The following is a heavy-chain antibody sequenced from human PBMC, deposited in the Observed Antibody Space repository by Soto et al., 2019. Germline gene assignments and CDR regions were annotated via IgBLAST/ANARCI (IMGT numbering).Heavy chain of an antibody. Sequence: QVQLQESGPGLVKPSGTLSLTCSVSGDSISSNNWWSWVRQPPGKGLEWIGEIYHSGSVHYNPSFKSRGALSVYKYTNQFFLQLSSVTAADTAVYYCARHDTMTLGVNYFDYWGQGTLVTVSS. CDR3: ARHDTMTLGVNYFDY. D-gene: IGHD3-10*01. V-gene: IGHV4-4*02. J-gene: IGHJ4*02. CDR2: IYHSGSV. CDR1: GDSISSNNW.